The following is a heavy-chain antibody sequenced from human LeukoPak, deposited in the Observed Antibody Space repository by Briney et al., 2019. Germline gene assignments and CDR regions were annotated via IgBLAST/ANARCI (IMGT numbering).Heavy chain of an antibody. J-gene: IGHJ4*02. V-gene: IGHV4-59*01. Sequence: SETLSLTCPVAGGSLSMYHWSWIRQPPGRGLGWVGYIYYSGTTNYNPSLKSRVTISVDTSKNQFSLNLSSVTAADSAVYYCAKTVGWYLDYWGQGPLVTVST. D-gene: IGHD6-19*01. CDR1: GGSLSMYH. CDR2: IYYSGTT. CDR3: AKTVGWYLDY.